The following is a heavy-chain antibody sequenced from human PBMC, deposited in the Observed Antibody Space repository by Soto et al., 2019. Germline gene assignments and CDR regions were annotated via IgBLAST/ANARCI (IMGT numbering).Heavy chain of an antibody. Sequence: QVQLVQSGAEVKKPGASVKVSCTASGYTFVSYYIHWVRQAPGQGLEWLGRINPGGGKTTNAQKFQGRLPMTREPSTSTDPMELSGLITADTAVYFCAREAYWGPGTLVTVS. CDR1: GYTFVSYY. J-gene: IGHJ4*02. CDR2: INPGGGKT. CDR3: AREAY. V-gene: IGHV1-46*03.